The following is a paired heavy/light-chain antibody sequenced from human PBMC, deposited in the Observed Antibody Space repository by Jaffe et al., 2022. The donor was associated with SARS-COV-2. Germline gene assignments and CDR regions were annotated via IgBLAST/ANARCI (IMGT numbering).Light chain of an antibody. Sequence: EIVMTQSPATLSVSPGERATLSCRASQSVGNDLAWYQQKPGQAPRLLIYGASTRATGVPARFSGSGSGTEFTLTVSGLQSEDFAVYYCQQYHNWPPWTFGQGTKVEIK. CDR1: QSVGND. CDR2: GAS. V-gene: IGKV3-15*01. J-gene: IGKJ1*01. CDR3: QQYHNWPPWT.
Heavy chain of an antibody. CDR2: IDPSDSYI. Sequence: EVQLVQSGAEVKKPGESLTISCKGSGYSFTKHWISWVRQMPGKGLEWMGRIDPSDSYINYSPSFQGHVTISADKSISTVYLQWRSLKASDTAMYYCARRADNSGLGGWSDTWGQGTLVTVSS. D-gene: IGHD3-22*01. V-gene: IGHV5-10-1*03. CDR1: GYSFTKHW. J-gene: IGHJ5*02. CDR3: ARRADNSGLGGWSDT.